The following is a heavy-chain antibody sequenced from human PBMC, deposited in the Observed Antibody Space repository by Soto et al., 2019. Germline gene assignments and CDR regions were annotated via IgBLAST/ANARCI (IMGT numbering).Heavy chain of an antibody. CDR3: EKELTTVTTSSHAFDI. V-gene: IGHV3-9*01. J-gene: IGHJ3*02. D-gene: IGHD4-17*01. CDR2: ISWNSGSI. Sequence: SLRLSCAASGFTFDDYAMHWVRQAPGKGLEWVSGISWNSGSIGYADSVKGRFTISRDNAKNSLYLQMNSLRAEDTALYYCEKELTTVTTSSHAFDIWGQGTMVTVSS. CDR1: GFTFDDYA.